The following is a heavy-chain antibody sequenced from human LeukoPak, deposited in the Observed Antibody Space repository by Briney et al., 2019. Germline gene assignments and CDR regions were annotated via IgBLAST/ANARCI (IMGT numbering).Heavy chain of an antibody. J-gene: IGHJ5*02. Sequence: ASEKVSCKASGYTFTGYYMHWVRQAPGQGLEWMGWINPNSGGTNYAQKFQGRVTMTRDTSISTAYMELSRLRSDDTAVYYCARYYDSSVGGRFDPWGQGTLVTVSS. CDR2: INPNSGGT. D-gene: IGHD3-22*01. V-gene: IGHV1-2*02. CDR3: ARYYDSSVGGRFDP. CDR1: GYTFTGYY.